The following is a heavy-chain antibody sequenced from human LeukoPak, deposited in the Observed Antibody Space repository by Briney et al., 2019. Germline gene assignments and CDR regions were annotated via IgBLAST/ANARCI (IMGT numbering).Heavy chain of an antibody. CDR3: ASPIMITFGGVIGPFDY. CDR1: GGSISSSCYY. V-gene: IGHV4-39*07. D-gene: IGHD3-16*02. Sequence: SETLSLTCTVSGGSISSSCYYWGWIRQPPGKGLEWIGSIYYSGSTYYNPSLKSRVTISVDTSKNQFSLKLSSVTAADTAVYYCASPIMITFGGVIGPFDYWGQGTLVTVSS. J-gene: IGHJ4*02. CDR2: IYYSGST.